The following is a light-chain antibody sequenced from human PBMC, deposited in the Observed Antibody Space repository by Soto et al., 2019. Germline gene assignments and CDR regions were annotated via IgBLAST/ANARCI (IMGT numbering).Light chain of an antibody. CDR3: QQYDNRPFT. CDR1: QDISKF. V-gene: IGKV1-33*01. CDR2: DAS. J-gene: IGKJ3*01. Sequence: DIQMTQSPSSLSASVGDRVSFTCQASQDISKFLNWYQHKPGQAPSLLIYDASKSQFGVPSRFSGSGSGTDFTFTISSLQPEDNATYYCQQYDNRPFTFGPGAKVDI.